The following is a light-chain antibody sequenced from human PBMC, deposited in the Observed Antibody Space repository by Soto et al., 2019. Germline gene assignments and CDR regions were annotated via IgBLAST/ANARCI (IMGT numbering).Light chain of an antibody. V-gene: IGKV3-15*01. CDR3: QQYNNWPRT. CDR1: QSVSSN. J-gene: IGKJ2*01. Sequence: EIVMTQSPATLSVSPGARATLSCRASQSVSSNLAWYQQKPGQAPRLLIYGASTRATGIPARFSGSGSGTEFTLTISSLQSEDFAVYYCQQYNNWPRTFGQGTKLEI. CDR2: GAS.